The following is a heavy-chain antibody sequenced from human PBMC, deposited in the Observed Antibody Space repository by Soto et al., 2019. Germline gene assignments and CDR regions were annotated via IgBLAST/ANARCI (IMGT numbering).Heavy chain of an antibody. V-gene: IGHV3-11*05. CDR2: ISSSSSDT. D-gene: IGHD3-9*01. CDR1: GFPFSDYY. Sequence: QVQLVESGGDLVKPGGSLRLSCAASGFPFSDYYMSWIRQAPGKRLEWVSSISSSSSDTNYAQSVKGRFTISRDNAKNSLHLQMNSLRAEDTAVYYCARTHPTGYYNYWSQGTLVTVSA. CDR3: ARTHPTGYYNY. J-gene: IGHJ4*02.